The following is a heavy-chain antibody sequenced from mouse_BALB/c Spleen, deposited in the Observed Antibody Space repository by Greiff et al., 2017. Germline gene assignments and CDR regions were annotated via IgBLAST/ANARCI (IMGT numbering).Heavy chain of an antibody. CDR1: GYTFTSYW. CDR2: INPSTGYT. V-gene: IGHV1-7*01. Sequence: VQLQQSGAELAKPGASVKMSCKASGYTFTSYWMHWVKQRPGQGLEWIGYINPSTGYTEYNQKFKDKATLTADKSSSTAYMQLSSLTSEDSAVYYCARSRHGYFDYWGQGTTLTVSS. CDR3: ARSRHGYFDY. J-gene: IGHJ2*01. D-gene: IGHD1-1*02.